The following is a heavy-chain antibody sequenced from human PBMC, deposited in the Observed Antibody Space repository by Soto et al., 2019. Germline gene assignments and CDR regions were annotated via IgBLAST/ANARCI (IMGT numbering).Heavy chain of an antibody. D-gene: IGHD2-2*01. J-gene: IGHJ2*01. CDR1: GFTFSSYA. CDR3: ARGAGYCSSTSCRNWYFAL. CDR2: ISYDGSNK. V-gene: IGHV3-30-3*01. Sequence: QVQLVESGGGVVQPGRSLRLSCAASGFTFSSYAMHWVRQAPGKGLEWVAVISYDGSNKYYADSVKGRFTISRDNSKNTLYLQMNSLRAEDTAVYYCARGAGYCSSTSCRNWYFALWGRGTLVTVSS.